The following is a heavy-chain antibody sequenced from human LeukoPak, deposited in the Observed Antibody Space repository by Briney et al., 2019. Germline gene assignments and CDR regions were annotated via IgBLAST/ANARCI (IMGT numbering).Heavy chain of an antibody. Sequence: SQTLSLTCAISGDSVSGTSAGWNWTRQSPSRGLESLERIYYRSKWYNDYAPSVQSRITINPDTYKNQFSLQLNSVTHDDTAVYYCTRGGLVRGGLHWLDPWGQGTLVTVSS. D-gene: IGHD3-10*01. CDR1: GDSVSGTSAG. J-gene: IGHJ5*02. V-gene: IGHV6-1*01. CDR3: TRGGLVRGGLHWLDP. CDR2: IYYRSKWYN.